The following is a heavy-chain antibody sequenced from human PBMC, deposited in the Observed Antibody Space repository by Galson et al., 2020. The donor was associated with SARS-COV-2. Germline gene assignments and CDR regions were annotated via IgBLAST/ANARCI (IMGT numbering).Heavy chain of an antibody. V-gene: IGHV3-23*01. CDR1: KFTFSKSA. Sequence: GESLKISCATSKFTFSKSAMSWVRQAPGKGLEWVSTMSASGGSTYYADTVKGRFTISSDSSKSTLYLQMNSLRAEDTALYYCATPGGYCNSTSCYSLYWG. J-gene: IGHJ4*01. CDR3: ATPGGYCNSTSCYSLY. D-gene: IGHD2-2*01. CDR2: MSASGGST.